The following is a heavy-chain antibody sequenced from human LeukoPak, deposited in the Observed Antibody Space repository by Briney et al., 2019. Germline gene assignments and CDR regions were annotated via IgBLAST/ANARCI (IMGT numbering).Heavy chain of an antibody. V-gene: IGHV4-39*01. CDR3: ATAINSYGYNWFLDY. CDR1: GGSITSSIHY. D-gene: IGHD5-24*01. J-gene: IGHJ4*02. Sequence: SETLSLTCTVSGGSITSSIHYWGWIRQSPGKGLEWIGTIYYNGSTYYNPSLRSRVTISVDTSKNQFSLKLSSVTASDTAIYYCATAINSYGYNWFLDYWGQGTLVTVSS. CDR2: IYYNGST.